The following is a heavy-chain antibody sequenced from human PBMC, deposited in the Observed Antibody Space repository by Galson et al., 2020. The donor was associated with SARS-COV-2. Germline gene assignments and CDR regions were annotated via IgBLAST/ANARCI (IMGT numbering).Heavy chain of an antibody. J-gene: IGHJ6*02. D-gene: IGHD3-10*01. CDR2: VSFDGNDK. CDR3: ARSGYLGSGSHIDV. Sequence: QLGESLKISCAAFGFDFTNYAIHWGRQAPGKGLEYVSGVSFDGNDKYYADSVKGRFIISRDNSKNMVYLQMGSLRDEDMAVYYCARSGYLGSGSHIDVWGRGTTVIVSS. V-gene: IGHV3-64*02. CDR1: GFDFTNYA.